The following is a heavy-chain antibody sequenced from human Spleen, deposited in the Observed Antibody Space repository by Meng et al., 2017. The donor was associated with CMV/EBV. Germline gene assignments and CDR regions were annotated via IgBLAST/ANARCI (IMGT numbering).Heavy chain of an antibody. CDR3: AREYYDSYYGMDV. J-gene: IGHJ6*02. D-gene: IGHD3-3*01. V-gene: IGHV3-21*01. Sequence: GESLKISCAASGFTLSSYSMNWLRQAPGKGLEWVSSITSSSSYIYYADSVKGRFTISRDNSKNTLYLQMNSLRAEDTAVYYCAREYYDSYYGMDVWGQGTTVTVSS. CDR1: GFTLSSYS. CDR2: ITSSSSYI.